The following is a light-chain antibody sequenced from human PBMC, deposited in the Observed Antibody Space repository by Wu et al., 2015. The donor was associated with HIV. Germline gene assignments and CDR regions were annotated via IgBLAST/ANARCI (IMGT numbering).Light chain of an antibody. Sequence: EIVMTQSPATLSVSPGERAALSCRASLSVTSNYLAWYQQKPGQAPRLLIYGASNRAIGIPVRFSGSGSGTDFTLTISRLESEDFAVYYCQQYGSPPRTFGGGPGWRSN. CDR2: GAS. V-gene: IGKV3-20*01. CDR1: LSVTSNY. J-gene: IGKJ4*01. CDR3: QQYGSPPRT.